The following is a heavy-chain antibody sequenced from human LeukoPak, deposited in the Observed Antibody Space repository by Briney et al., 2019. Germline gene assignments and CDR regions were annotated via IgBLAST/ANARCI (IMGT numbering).Heavy chain of an antibody. CDR3: ARARSSGSYYDAFDI. J-gene: IGHJ3*02. D-gene: IGHD1-26*01. V-gene: IGHV1-69*13. Sequence: ASVKVSCKASGGTFSSYAISWVRQAPGQGLEWMGGIIPIFGTANYAQKFQGRVTITADESTSTAYMELNSLRSEDTAVYYCARARSSGSYYDAFDIWGQGTMVTVSS. CDR2: IIPIFGTA. CDR1: GGTFSSYA.